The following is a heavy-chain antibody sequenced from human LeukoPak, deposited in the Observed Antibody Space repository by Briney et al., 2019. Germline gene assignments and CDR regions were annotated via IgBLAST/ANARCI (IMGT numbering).Heavy chain of an antibody. CDR3: AREGGYYYDSSGYYFDS. J-gene: IGHJ4*02. CDR1: GFTVSSNY. Sequence: GGSLRLSCTASGFTVSSNYMSWVRQAPGKGLEWVSVIHSGGSTSYADSVKGRFTISRDNSKNTLYLQMNSLRAEDTAVYYCAREGGYYYDSSGYYFDSWGQGTLVTVSS. V-gene: IGHV3-53*01. CDR2: IHSGGST. D-gene: IGHD3-22*01.